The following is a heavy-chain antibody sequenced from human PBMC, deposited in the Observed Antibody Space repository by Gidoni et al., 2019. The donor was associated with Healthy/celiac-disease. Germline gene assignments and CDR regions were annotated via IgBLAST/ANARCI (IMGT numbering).Heavy chain of an antibody. Sequence: VRQAPGQGLEWMGWISAYNGNTNYAQKLQGRVTMTTDTSTSTAYMELRSLRSDDTAVYYCATLQEYYYYYYMDVWGKGTTVTVSS. CDR2: ISAYNGNT. J-gene: IGHJ6*03. CDR3: ATLQEYYYYYYMDV. V-gene: IGHV1-18*01. D-gene: IGHD4-4*01.